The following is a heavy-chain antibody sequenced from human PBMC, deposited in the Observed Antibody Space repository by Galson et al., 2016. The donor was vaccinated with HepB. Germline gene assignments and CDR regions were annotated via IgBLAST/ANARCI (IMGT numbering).Heavy chain of an antibody. CDR2: INPHSGAT. V-gene: IGHV1-2*02. Sequence: SVKVSCKASEYTFTAYYLHWVRQAPGQGLEWMGWINPHSGATNYAKKFQGRVTMTRDTSISTASVELRSRRPDDTAIYYCAKGQCSGGDCFTTFDNWGQGTLVIVSS. D-gene: IGHD2-21*02. CDR1: EYTFTAYY. J-gene: IGHJ4*02. CDR3: AKGQCSGGDCFTTFDN.